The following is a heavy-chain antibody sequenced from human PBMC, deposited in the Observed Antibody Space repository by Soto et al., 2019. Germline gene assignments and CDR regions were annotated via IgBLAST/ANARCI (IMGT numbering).Heavy chain of an antibody. V-gene: IGHV3-7*01. CDR3: ARDQGWPRAFDI. J-gene: IGHJ3*02. CDR2: IKQDGSEK. CDR1: GFTLSSFW. D-gene: IGHD2-15*01. Sequence: EVQLVESGGDLVQPGGSLRLSCTASGFTLSSFWMSWLRRTPGKGLEWVANIKQDGSEKHYIDSVKGRFTIARDNAKNSLYLQMSNLRAEDTAVYYCARDQGWPRAFDIWGQGTLVTVSS.